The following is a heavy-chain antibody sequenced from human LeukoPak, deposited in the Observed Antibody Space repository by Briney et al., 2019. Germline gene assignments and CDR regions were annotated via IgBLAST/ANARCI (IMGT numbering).Heavy chain of an antibody. Sequence: SETLSLTCSVSGGSVSSWSWIRQSPGKGLEWIGYIHNSGRTNYNPSLKSRVTGFVDTSKNQVTLRLSSVTAADTAVYYCARHGTISSESYFDYWGQGALATVSS. CDR3: ARHGTISSESYFDY. J-gene: IGHJ4*02. CDR2: IHNSGRT. CDR1: GGSVSS. D-gene: IGHD1-14*01. V-gene: IGHV4-59*08.